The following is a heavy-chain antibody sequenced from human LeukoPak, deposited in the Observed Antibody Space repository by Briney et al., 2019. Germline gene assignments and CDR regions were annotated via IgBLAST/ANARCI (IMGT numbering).Heavy chain of an antibody. Sequence: SETLSLTCTVSGGSISSHYWSWIRQPPGKGLEWIGYIYYSGSTNYNPSLKSRVTISVDTSKNQFSLKLSSVTAADTAVYYCARDRGGYDPNWFDPWGQGTLVTVSS. CDR2: IYYSGST. V-gene: IGHV4-59*11. D-gene: IGHD5-12*01. J-gene: IGHJ5*02. CDR3: ARDRGGYDPNWFDP. CDR1: GGSISSHY.